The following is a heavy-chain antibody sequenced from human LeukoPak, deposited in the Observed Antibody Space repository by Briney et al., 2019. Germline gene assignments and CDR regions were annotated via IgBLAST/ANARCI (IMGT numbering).Heavy chain of an antibody. CDR2: IYWDDDK. V-gene: IGHV2-5*02. J-gene: IGHJ4*02. CDR1: GFSLTTSGVG. Sequence: SGPTLVKLTQTLTLTCTFSGFSLTTSGVGVGWIRQPPGKALEWLALIYWDDDKRYRPSLKSRLTITKDTSKNQVVLTMTNMDPMDTATYYCAHRGFYYDSSGYYYPYFDYWGQGTLVTVSS. D-gene: IGHD3-22*01. CDR3: AHRGFYYDSSGYYYPYFDY.